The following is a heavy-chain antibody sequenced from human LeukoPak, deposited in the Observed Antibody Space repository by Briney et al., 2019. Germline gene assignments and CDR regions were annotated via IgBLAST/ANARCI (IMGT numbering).Heavy chain of an antibody. Sequence: SETLSLTCIVSGGSISTNTYYWGWIRLPPGKGLEWIGYIYYSGSTNYNPSLKSRVTISVDTSKNQFSLKLSSVTAADTAVYYCARAGCTNGVCSQPEPYGWFDPWGQGTLVTVSS. CDR2: IYYSGST. D-gene: IGHD2-8*01. CDR3: ARAGCTNGVCSQPEPYGWFDP. V-gene: IGHV4-61*05. CDR1: GGSISTNTYY. J-gene: IGHJ5*02.